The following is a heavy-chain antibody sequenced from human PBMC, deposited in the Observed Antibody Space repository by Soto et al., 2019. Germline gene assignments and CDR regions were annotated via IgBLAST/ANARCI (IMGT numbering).Heavy chain of an antibody. CDR3: ARPVTMDWFDP. V-gene: IGHV4-39*02. CDR2: IYYSGNT. CDR1: GDSISSSSYY. D-gene: IGHD3-10*01. J-gene: IGHJ5*02. Sequence: QLQLQESGPGLVKPSETLSLTCTVSGDSISSSSYYWGWIRQPPGKGLEWIGTIYYSGNTYYNPSLKSRVTISVDTSKTPFSLKLSSVTAADTAVYYCARPVTMDWFDPWGQGTLVTVSS.